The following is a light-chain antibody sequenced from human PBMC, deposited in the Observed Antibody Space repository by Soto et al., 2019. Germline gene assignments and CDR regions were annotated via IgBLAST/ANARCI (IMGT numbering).Light chain of an antibody. J-gene: IGKJ4*01. CDR3: QQRGSWPLT. CDR2: GAS. V-gene: IGKV3-15*01. Sequence: EIMMTQSPATLSVSPGERATLSCWASQSVSSNLAWYQQRPGQAPRLLIYGASTRAAGIPARFSGSGSGTDFTLTISGLQSEDSALYYCQQRGSWPLTFGGGTKVEIK. CDR1: QSVSSN.